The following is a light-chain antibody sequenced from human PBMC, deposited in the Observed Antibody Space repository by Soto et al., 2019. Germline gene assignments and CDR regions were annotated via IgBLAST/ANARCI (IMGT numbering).Light chain of an antibody. Sequence: EIVLTQSPATLPLSPGERATLSCRASQSVSSYLAWYQQKPGQAPRLLIYDASNRATGIPARFSGSGSETDFTLTISSLEPEDFALYYCQQRSSWPLTFGGGTKVEIK. CDR3: QQRSSWPLT. V-gene: IGKV3-11*01. J-gene: IGKJ4*01. CDR1: QSVSSY. CDR2: DAS.